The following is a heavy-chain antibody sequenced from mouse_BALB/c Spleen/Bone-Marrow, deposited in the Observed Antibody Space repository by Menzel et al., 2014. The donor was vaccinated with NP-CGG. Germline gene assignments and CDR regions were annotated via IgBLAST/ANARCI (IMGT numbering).Heavy chain of an antibody. J-gene: IGHJ3*01. CDR3: AVYYYGSSSFAY. V-gene: IGHV14-3*02. D-gene: IGHD1-1*01. Sequence: VHVKQSGAELVKPGASVKLSCTASGFNIKDTYMHWVKQRPEQGLEGVGRIDPANGNTKYDPKFQGKATITENTSTNTAFLQLSSLTSEDTAVYYCAVYYYGSSSFAYWGQGTLVTVSA. CDR1: GFNIKDTY. CDR2: IDPANGNT.